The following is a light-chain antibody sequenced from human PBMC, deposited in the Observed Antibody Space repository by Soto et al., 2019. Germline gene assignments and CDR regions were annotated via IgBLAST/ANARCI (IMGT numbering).Light chain of an antibody. V-gene: IGKV3-11*01. J-gene: IGKJ5*01. CDR3: QQRSNWPPIT. CDR1: QCVSSY. CDR2: DAS. Sequence: TLSLSPGERATLSCRASQCVSSYLAWYQQKPGQAPRLLIYDASNRATGIPARFSGSGSWTDFTLTISSLEPEDFAVYYCQQRSNWPPITFGQGTRLEIK.